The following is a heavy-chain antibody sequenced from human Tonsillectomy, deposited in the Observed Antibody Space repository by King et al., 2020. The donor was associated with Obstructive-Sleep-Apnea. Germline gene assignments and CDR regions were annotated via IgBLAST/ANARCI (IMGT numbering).Heavy chain of an antibody. CDR2: ISYDGSNK. V-gene: IGHV3-30*18. CDR1: RFTFSSYG. J-gene: IGHJ4*02. CDR3: AKANYGDYSLGY. D-gene: IGHD4-17*01. Sequence: VQLVESGGGVVQPGRSLRLSWATSRFTFSSYGMHWVRQAPGKGLEWVAVISYDGSNKHYADSVKGRFTISRDNSKKTLYLQMNSLRVEDTAVYYCAKANYGDYSLGYWGQGTLVTVSS.